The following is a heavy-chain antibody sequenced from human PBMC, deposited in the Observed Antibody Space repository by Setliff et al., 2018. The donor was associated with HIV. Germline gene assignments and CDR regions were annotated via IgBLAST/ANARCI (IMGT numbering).Heavy chain of an antibody. CDR2: ILYGGST. Sequence: SETLSLTCTVSGGSISSGGYYWSWIRQYPGKGLEWFGYILYGGSTYYNPSLKSRVTISVDTSKNQFSLKLSSVTAADTAVYYCARGATVAGMSYYSYYMDVWGKGTTVTVSS. CDR1: GGSISSGGYY. CDR3: ARGATVAGMSYYSYYMDV. D-gene: IGHD6-19*01. V-gene: IGHV4-31*03. J-gene: IGHJ6*03.